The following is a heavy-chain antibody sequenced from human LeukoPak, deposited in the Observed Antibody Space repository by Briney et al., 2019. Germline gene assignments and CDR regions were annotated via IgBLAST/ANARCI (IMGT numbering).Heavy chain of an antibody. V-gene: IGHV1-18*01. CDR2: ISAYNGNT. D-gene: IGHD3-22*01. CDR3: ARDRVDYDSSGYYFYY. CDR1: GYTFTSYG. Sequence: ASVKVSCKASGYTFTSYGISWVRQAPGQGLEWMGWISAYNGNTNYAQKLQGRVTMTTDTSTSTAYMELRSLRSDDTAVYYCARDRVDYDSSGYYFYYWGQGTLVTVSS. J-gene: IGHJ4*02.